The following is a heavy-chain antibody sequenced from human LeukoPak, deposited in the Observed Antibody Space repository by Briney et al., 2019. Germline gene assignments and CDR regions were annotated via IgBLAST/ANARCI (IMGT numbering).Heavy chain of an antibody. J-gene: IGHJ4*02. Sequence: GGSLRLSCAASGFTFSDYYMSWIRQAPGKGLEWVSYISSSGSTIYYADSVKGRFTISRDNAKNSLYLQMNSLRAEDTAMYYCASFDIVATISYFNYWGQGTLFTVSS. V-gene: IGHV3-11*04. D-gene: IGHD5-12*01. CDR1: GFTFSDYY. CDR3: ASFDIVATISYFNY. CDR2: ISSSGSTI.